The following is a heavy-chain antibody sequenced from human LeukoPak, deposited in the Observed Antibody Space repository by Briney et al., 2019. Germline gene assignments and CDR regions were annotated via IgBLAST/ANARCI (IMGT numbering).Heavy chain of an antibody. CDR2: IGYDGNNK. CDR1: GFTFNNYA. CDR3: AKSPRQWLISWDYYCMDV. D-gene: IGHD6-19*01. J-gene: IGHJ6*03. V-gene: IGHV3-30*02. Sequence: PGGSLRLSCAASGFTFNNYAMHWVRQAPGKGLEWVAFIGYDGNNKYNADSVKGRFTISRDNSKNTLYLQMNSLRAEDTAVYYCAKSPRQWLISWDYYCMDVWGKGTTVTVSS.